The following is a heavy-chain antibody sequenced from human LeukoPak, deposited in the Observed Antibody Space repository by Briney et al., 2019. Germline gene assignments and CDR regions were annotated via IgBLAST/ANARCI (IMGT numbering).Heavy chain of an antibody. V-gene: IGHV3-33*01. D-gene: IGHD1-14*01. Sequence: GGSLRLSCAASGFTFRSYGMHWVRQAPGKGLEWVAVIWYDGSNKYYADSVKGRFTISRDNSKNTLYPQMNSLRAEDTAVYYCARDNGGDGNIDYWGQGTLVTVTS. CDR2: IWYDGSNK. CDR1: GFTFRSYG. CDR3: ARDNGGDGNIDY. J-gene: IGHJ4*02.